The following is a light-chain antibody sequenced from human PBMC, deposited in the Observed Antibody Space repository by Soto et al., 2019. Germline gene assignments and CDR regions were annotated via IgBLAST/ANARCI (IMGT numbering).Light chain of an antibody. CDR2: GAS. CDR3: QLSYSTPRT. V-gene: IGKV1-6*01. Sequence: MKLSPSSVSAYMEDRVTISFLASQGIGNALGWYQQKPGKPPKVLIYGASNLQSGVPPRFSGSGSGTDFTLAISSLQPEDFATYYCQLSYSTPRTFGQGTKVDIK. J-gene: IGKJ1*01. CDR1: QGIGNA.